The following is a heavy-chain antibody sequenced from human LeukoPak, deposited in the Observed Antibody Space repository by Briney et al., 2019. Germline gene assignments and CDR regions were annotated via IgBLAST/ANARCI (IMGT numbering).Heavy chain of an antibody. CDR1: GFTVSSNY. D-gene: IGHD2-15*01. J-gene: IGHJ4*02. V-gene: IGHV3-53*05. CDR3: AKDHRRYCSGGSCYWFDY. CDR2: IYSGGST. Sequence: PGGSLRLSCAASGFTVSSNYMSWVRQAPGKGLEWVSVIYSGGSTYYADSVKGRFTISRDNSKSTLYIQMNSLRAEDTAVYYCAKDHRRYCSGGSCYWFDYWGQRTLVTVSS.